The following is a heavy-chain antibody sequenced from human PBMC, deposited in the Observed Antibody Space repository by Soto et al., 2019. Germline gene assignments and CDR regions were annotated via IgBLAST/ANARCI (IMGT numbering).Heavy chain of an antibody. D-gene: IGHD2-2*01. CDR1: GYTLTNYG. J-gene: IGHJ5*02. CDR3: ARDSVVVPAAIGVGWFDP. V-gene: IGHV1-18*01. Sequence: ASVKVSCKASGYTLTNYGISWVRQAPGQGLEWMGWISTYNGNTNYAQKLQGRVTMTTDTSTSTAYMELRSLRSDDTAVYYCARDSVVVPAAIGVGWFDPWGQGTLVTVSS. CDR2: ISTYNGNT.